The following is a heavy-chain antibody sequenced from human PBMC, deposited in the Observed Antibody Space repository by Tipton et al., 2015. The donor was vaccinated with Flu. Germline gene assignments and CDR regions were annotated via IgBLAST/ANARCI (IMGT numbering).Heavy chain of an antibody. CDR1: GFTFSSYG. Sequence: SLRLSCAASGFTFSSYGMHWVRQAPGKGLEWVAVIWYDGSNKYYADSVKGRFTISRDNSKNTLYLQMNSLRAEDTAVYYCARYSSWNDLLGFDYWGQGTLVTVSS. J-gene: IGHJ4*02. CDR2: IWYDGSNK. D-gene: IGHD1-1*01. CDR3: ARYSSWNDLLGFDY. V-gene: IGHV3-33*01.